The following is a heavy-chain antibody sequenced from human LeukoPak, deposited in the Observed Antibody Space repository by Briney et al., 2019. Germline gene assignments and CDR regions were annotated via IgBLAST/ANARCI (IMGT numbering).Heavy chain of an antibody. CDR2: INQDGSEK. CDR1: GFTRSDYW. CDR3: ASAWSRVDAFDI. Sequence: PGGSLRLSCAASGFTRSDYWMHWVRRAPGKGLEWVASINQDGSEKYYVDSVKGRFTISRDNAKNSLYLQMNSLRAEDTALYYCASAWSRVDAFDIWGLGTMVTVSS. D-gene: IGHD2-8*02. J-gene: IGHJ3*02. V-gene: IGHV3-7*01.